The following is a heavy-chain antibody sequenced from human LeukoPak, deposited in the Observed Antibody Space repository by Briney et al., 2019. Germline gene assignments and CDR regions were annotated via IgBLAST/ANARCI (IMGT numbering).Heavy chain of an antibody. D-gene: IGHD6-25*01. CDR1: GYTFTSYA. J-gene: IGHJ4*02. Sequence: ASVKVSCKSSGYTFTSYAMNWVRQTPGQGLEWMGWINPNSGGTNYAQKFQGRVTMTRDTSISTAYMELSRLRSDDTAVYYCARSEDSSGYWGQGTLVTVSS. V-gene: IGHV1-2*02. CDR2: INPNSGGT. CDR3: ARSEDSSGY.